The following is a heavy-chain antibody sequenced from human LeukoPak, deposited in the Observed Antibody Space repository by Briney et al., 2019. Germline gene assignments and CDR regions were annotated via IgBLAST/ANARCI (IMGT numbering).Heavy chain of an antibody. J-gene: IGHJ4*02. CDR2: ISSGSSTI. CDR3: AKGRGGSSNWGSDY. Sequence: GGSLRLSCAASGFTFSSYSMNWVRQAPGKGLEWVSYISSGSSTIYYADSVKGRFTISRDNAKNSLYLQMNSLTVEDTAVYYCAKGRGGSSNWGSDYWGQGTQVTVSS. V-gene: IGHV3-48*04. D-gene: IGHD7-27*01. CDR1: GFTFSSYS.